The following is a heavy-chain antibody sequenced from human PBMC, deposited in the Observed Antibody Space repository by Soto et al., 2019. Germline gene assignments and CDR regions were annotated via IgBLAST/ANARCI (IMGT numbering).Heavy chain of an antibody. V-gene: IGHV3-23*01. J-gene: IGHJ6*02. CDR1: GFSFVNYA. CDR3: VRGGGVGIPAAIGGVYGMDF. CDR2: LSGSGTST. Sequence: HPGGSLRLSCAASGFSFVNYAMHWVRQAPGKGLECVSGLSGSGTSTYYADSVKGRFTISRDNSKNTLYLQMNSLSAEDTAVYYCVRGGGVGIPAAIGGVYGMDFWGQGPTVTVSS. D-gene: IGHD2-2*01.